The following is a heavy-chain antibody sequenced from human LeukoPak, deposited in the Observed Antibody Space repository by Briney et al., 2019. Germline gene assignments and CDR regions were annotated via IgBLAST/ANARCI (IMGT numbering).Heavy chain of an antibody. CDR2: IYFSETT. Sequence: SETLSLTCTVSGASITTYYWSWIRQPPGKGLEWIGYIYFSETTNYNPSLKSRVTISLDASNKQFSLRLNSVTAADTAVYYCARDYGPFGVWGQGTTVTVSS. CDR1: GASITTYY. D-gene: IGHD3-10*01. V-gene: IGHV4-59*01. J-gene: IGHJ6*02. CDR3: ARDYGPFGV.